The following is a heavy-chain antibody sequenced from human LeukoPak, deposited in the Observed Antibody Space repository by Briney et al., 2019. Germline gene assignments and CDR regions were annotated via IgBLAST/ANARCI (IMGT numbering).Heavy chain of an antibody. Sequence: GRSLILSCAASGFTFSSYAIHWVRQAPGKGLEWVAVISYDGSNKYYADSVKGRFTISRDDSKNTLYLQMNSLRAEDTAVYYCARTKTGYSSGWSGDLDYWGQGTLVTVSS. V-gene: IGHV3-30*04. CDR1: GFTFSSYA. D-gene: IGHD6-19*01. J-gene: IGHJ4*02. CDR2: ISYDGSNK. CDR3: ARTKTGYSSGWSGDLDY.